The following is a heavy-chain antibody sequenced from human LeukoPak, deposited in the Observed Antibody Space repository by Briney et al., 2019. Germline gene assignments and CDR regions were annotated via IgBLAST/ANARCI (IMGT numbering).Heavy chain of an antibody. CDR3: ARGSKAAAGTGNWFDP. D-gene: IGHD6-13*01. Sequence: SETLSPTCTVSGGSISSSSYYWGWIRQPPGKGLEWIGSIYYSGSTNYNPSLKSRVTISVDTSKNQFSLKLSSVTAADTAVYYCARGSKAAAGTGNWFDPWGQGTLVTVSS. CDR2: IYYSGST. CDR1: GGSISSSSYY. V-gene: IGHV4-39*07. J-gene: IGHJ5*02.